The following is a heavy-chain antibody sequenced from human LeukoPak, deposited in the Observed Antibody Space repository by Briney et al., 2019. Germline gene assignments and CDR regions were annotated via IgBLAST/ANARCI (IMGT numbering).Heavy chain of an antibody. CDR3: ARSGGWSSYYFDY. CDR2: IYPGDSDT. CDR1: GYSFISYW. J-gene: IGHJ4*02. D-gene: IGHD6-19*01. Sequence: RSGESLKISCKGSGYSFISYWIGWVRQMPGKGLEWMGIIYPGDSDTRYSPSFQGQVTISADKSIGTAYLQWNSLKASDTAMYYCARSGGWSSYYFDYWGQGTLVTVSS. V-gene: IGHV5-51*01.